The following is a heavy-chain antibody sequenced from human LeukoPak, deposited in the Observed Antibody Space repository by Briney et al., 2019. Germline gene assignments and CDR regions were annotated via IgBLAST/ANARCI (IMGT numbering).Heavy chain of an antibody. CDR2: ISYDGSNK. Sequence: PGGSLRLSCAASGFTFSSYAMHWVRQAPGKGLEGVAVISYDGSNKYYADSVKGRFTISRDNSKNTLYLQMNSLRAEDTAVYYCARDGLAAAGLMWAFDIWGQGTMVTVSS. CDR1: GFTFSSYA. D-gene: IGHD6-13*01. CDR3: ARDGLAAAGLMWAFDI. V-gene: IGHV3-30-3*01. J-gene: IGHJ3*02.